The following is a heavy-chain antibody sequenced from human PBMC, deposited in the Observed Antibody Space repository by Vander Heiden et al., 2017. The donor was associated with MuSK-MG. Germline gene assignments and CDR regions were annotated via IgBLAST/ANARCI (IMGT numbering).Heavy chain of an antibody. CDR3: ARDGVVVAATSYYYYYYYMDV. J-gene: IGHJ6*03. V-gene: IGHV1-46*01. Sequence: QVQLVQSGAEVKQPGASVKVSCKASGYTFPSYYMHSAHQAPGQGLEWMGIISPSGGSTSYAQKFQGRVTMTRDTSTSTVYMELSSLRSEDTAVYYCARDGVVVAATSYYYYYYYMDVWGKGTTVTVSS. D-gene: IGHD2-15*01. CDR1: GYTFPSYY. CDR2: ISPSGGST.